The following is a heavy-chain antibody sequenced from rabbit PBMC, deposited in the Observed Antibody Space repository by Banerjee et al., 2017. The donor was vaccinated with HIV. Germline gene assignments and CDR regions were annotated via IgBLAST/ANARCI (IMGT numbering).Heavy chain of an antibody. Sequence: QSLEESGGDLVKPGASLRLTCTASGFDISSYHMCWVRQAPGKGLEWIACIVAGSSGITYYATWAKGRFSISKTSSTTVTLQMTSLTAADTATYFCAREDNSFYSFGLWGPGTLVTVS. D-gene: IGHD6-1*01. V-gene: IGHV1S40*01. CDR2: IVAGSSGIT. J-gene: IGHJ4*01. CDR3: AREDNSFYSFGL. CDR1: GFDISSYH.